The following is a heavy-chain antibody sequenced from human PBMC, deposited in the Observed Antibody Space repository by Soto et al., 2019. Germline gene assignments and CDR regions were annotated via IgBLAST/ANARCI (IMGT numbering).Heavy chain of an antibody. CDR3: ARRYGRNFGY. Sequence: SETLSLTCTVSGGSISSGGYYCSWIRQHPGKGLEWIGYIYYSGSTYYNPSLKSRVTISVDTSKNQFSLKLSSVTAADTAVYYCARRYGRNFGYWGQGTVVTVSS. CDR1: GGSISSGGYY. V-gene: IGHV4-31*03. CDR2: IYYSGST. J-gene: IGHJ4*02. D-gene: IGHD1-20*01.